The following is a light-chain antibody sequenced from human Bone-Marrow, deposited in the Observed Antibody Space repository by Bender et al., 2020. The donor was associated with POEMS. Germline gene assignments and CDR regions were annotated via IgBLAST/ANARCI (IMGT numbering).Light chain of an antibody. J-gene: IGLJ1*01. CDR3: CSYAGTYTYV. Sequence: QSALTQPRSVSGSPGQSITISCTGTSSDVDAYNFVSWYQQHPGKAPKLIIYDVTKRPSGVPDRFSGSKSGNTASLTISWLQAEDEAEYFCCSYAGTYTYVFGTGTKVTVL. CDR1: SSDVDAYNF. CDR2: DVT. V-gene: IGLV2-11*01.